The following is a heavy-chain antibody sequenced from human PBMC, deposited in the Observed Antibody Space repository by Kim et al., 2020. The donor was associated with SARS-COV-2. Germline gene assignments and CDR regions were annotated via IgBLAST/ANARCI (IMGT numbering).Heavy chain of an antibody. CDR3: AKDTYYYGFGSSFSNYY. D-gene: IGHD3-10*01. Sequence: GGSLRLSCAASGFIFSSYAMRWVRQAPGKGLEWVSGFSVSDNSTYYADSVKGRFTISRDNSTNTLYLQMKSLRSEDTAVYYCAKDTYYYGFGSSFSNYY. J-gene: IGHJ6*01. CDR1: GFIFSSYA. CDR2: FSVSDNST. V-gene: IGHV3-23*01.